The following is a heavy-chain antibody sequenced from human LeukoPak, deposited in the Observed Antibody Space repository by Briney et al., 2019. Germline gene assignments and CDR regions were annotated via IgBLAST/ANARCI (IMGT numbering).Heavy chain of an antibody. CDR2: INAGNGNT. D-gene: IGHD5-24*01. V-gene: IGHV1-3*01. J-gene: IGHJ1*01. Sequence: ASVKVSCKASGYTFTSYAMHWVRQAPGQRLEWMGWINAGNGNTKYSQKFQGRVTITRDTSASTAYMELSSLRSGDTAVYYCARVGQERWLQFGYFQHWGQGTLVTVSS. CDR1: GYTFTSYA. CDR3: ARVGQERWLQFGYFQH.